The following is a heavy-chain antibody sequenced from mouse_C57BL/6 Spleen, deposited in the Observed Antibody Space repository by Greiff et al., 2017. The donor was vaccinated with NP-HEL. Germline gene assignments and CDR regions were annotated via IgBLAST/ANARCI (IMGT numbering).Heavy chain of an antibody. J-gene: IGHJ4*01. Sequence: EVHLVESGGGLVQPGGSLKLSCAASGFTFSDYGMAWVRQAPRKGPEWVAFISNLAYSIYYADTVTGRFTIARENAKNTQYLEMSSLRSEDTAMYYCARITTVEGYYAMDYWGQGTSVTVSS. CDR3: ARITTVEGYYAMDY. D-gene: IGHD1-1*01. CDR2: ISNLAYSI. CDR1: GFTFSDYG. V-gene: IGHV5-15*01.